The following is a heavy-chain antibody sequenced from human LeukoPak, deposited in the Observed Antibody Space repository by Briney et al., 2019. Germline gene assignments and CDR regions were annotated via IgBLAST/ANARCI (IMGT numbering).Heavy chain of an antibody. CDR3: ASLTTSYDILTGYPYYFDY. CDR1: GGTFSSYA. J-gene: IGHJ4*02. V-gene: IGHV1-69*13. D-gene: IGHD3-9*01. CDR2: IIPIFGTA. Sequence: SVKVSCKASGGTFSSYAISWVRQPPGQGLEWMGGIIPIFGTANYAQKFQGRVTITADESTSTAYMELSSLRSEDTAVYYCASLTTSYDILTGYPYYFDYWGQGTLVTVSS.